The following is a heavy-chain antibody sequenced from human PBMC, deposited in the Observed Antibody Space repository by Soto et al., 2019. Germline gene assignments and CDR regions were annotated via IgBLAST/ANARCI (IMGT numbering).Heavy chain of an antibody. V-gene: IGHV3-48*02. CDR1: GFTFNTYN. D-gene: IGHD3-10*01. J-gene: IGHJ4*02. CDR3: AREISLSAGSYFDY. Sequence: PXGALRLSCTASGFTFNTYNMNWVRQAPGKGLEWVSYISSSSYTIKYADSVEGRFTVSRDNGKKSLYLQMNSLRDEDTAVYFCAREISLSAGSYFDYWGQGTLATVSS. CDR2: ISSSSYTI.